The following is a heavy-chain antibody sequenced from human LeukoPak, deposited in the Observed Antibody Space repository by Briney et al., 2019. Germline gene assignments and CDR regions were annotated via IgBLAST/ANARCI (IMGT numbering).Heavy chain of an antibody. Sequence: SVKVSCKASGGTFSSYAISWVRQAPGQGLEWMGGIIPIFGTANYAQKFQGSVKITTDESTSTAYMELSSLRSEDTAVYYCARVACSSTSCYRYFDYWGQGTLVTVSS. CDR1: GGTFSSYA. CDR3: ARVACSSTSCYRYFDY. V-gene: IGHV1-69*05. J-gene: IGHJ4*02. CDR2: IIPIFGTA. D-gene: IGHD2-2*01.